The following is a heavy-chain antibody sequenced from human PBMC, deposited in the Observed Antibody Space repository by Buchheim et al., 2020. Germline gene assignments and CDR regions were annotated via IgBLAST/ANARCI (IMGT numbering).Heavy chain of an antibody. CDR2: IKQDGSEK. CDR1: GFTFSSYW. J-gene: IGHJ5*02. Sequence: EVQLVESGGGLVQPGGSLRLSCAASGFTFSSYWMSWVRQAPGKGLEWVANIKQDGSEKYYVDSVKGRFTISRDNAKNSLYLQMNSLRAEDTAAYYCARDIVVVVAATPSWFDPWGQGTL. V-gene: IGHV3-7*01. CDR3: ARDIVVVVAATPSWFDP. D-gene: IGHD2-15*01.